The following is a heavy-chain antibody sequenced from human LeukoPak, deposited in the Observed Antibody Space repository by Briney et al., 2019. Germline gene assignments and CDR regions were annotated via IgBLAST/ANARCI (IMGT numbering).Heavy chain of an antibody. CDR3: GYYNSGSYSTPDS. Sequence: GGSLRLSCAASGFTFSSYGMHWVRQAPGKGLEWVAFIRYDGSNKYYADSVKGRFTISRDNSKNTLYLQMNSLRAEDTAVYYCGYYNSGSYSTPDSWGQGTQVTVSS. CDR1: GFTFSSYG. V-gene: IGHV3-30*02. CDR2: IRYDGSNK. J-gene: IGHJ5*01. D-gene: IGHD3-10*01.